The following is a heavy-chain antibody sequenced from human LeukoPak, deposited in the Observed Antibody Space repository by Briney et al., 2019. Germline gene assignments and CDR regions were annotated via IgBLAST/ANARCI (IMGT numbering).Heavy chain of an antibody. Sequence: ASVKVSCKASGGTFSSYAISWVRQAPGQGLEWMGSIIPILGIANYAQKIQGRVTITPDKSTSTAHMELSSLRSEDTAVYYCARDGGGRDGYNWGQGTLVTVSS. CDR3: ARDGGGRDGYN. J-gene: IGHJ4*02. CDR1: GGTFSSYA. V-gene: IGHV1-69*04. D-gene: IGHD5-24*01. CDR2: IIPILGIA.